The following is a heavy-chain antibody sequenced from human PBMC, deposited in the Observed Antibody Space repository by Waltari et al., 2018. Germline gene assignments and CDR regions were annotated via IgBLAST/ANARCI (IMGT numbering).Heavy chain of an antibody. Sequence: QVQVVQSGAEVKRPGASVKVSCKASGYMFTDYYIHWVRQAPGQGLEWMGWINPDGGGTNYAQRFQGRVTMTRATSITTAYLEINRLKSDDTAVYYCARDRVRGVRGQRALGIWGQGTMVTVSS. D-gene: IGHD1-26*01. V-gene: IGHV1-2*02. CDR2: INPDGGGT. CDR3: ARDRVRGVRGQRALGI. CDR1: GYMFTDYY. J-gene: IGHJ3*02.